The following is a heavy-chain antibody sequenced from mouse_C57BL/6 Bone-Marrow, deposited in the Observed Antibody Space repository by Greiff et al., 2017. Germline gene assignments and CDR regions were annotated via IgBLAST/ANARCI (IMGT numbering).Heavy chain of an antibody. V-gene: IGHV6-3*01. J-gene: IGHJ4*01. CDR3: TGRDVYYDAMDY. D-gene: IGHD2-1*01. CDR1: GFTFSNYW. CDR2: IRLKSDNYAT. Sequence: EVMLVESGGGLVQPGGSMKLSCVASGFTFSNYWMNWVRQSPEKGLEWVAQIRLKSDNYATHYAESVKGRFTISRDDSKSSVYMQMNNLRAEDTGIYYCTGRDVYYDAMDYWGQGTSVTVSS.